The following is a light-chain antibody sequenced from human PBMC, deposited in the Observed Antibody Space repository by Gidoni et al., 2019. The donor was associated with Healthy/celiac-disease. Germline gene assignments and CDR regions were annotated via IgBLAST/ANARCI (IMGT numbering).Light chain of an antibody. CDR1: QSVSSN. V-gene: IGKV3-15*01. J-gene: IGKJ1*01. CDR2: GAS. Sequence: EIGMTQSPATLSVSPGERATLSCRASQSVSSNLAWYQQKPGQAPRLLIYGASTRATGIPARFSGSGSGTEFTLTISSLQSEDFAVYYCQQYNTWPPWTFGQGTKVEIK. CDR3: QQYNTWPPWT.